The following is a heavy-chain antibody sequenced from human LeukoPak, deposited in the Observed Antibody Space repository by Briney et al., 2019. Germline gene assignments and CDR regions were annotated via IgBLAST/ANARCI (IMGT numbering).Heavy chain of an antibody. CDR2: IYYSGST. J-gene: IGHJ4*02. CDR3: ARDGVLPAAMKRTFDY. CDR1: GGSISSYY. D-gene: IGHD2-2*01. V-gene: IGHV4-59*12. Sequence: SETLSLTCTVSGGSISSYYWSWIRQPPGKGLEWIGYIYYSGSTNYNPSLKSRVTISVDTSKNQFSLKLSSVTAADTAVYYCARDGVLPAAMKRTFDYWGQGTLVTVSS.